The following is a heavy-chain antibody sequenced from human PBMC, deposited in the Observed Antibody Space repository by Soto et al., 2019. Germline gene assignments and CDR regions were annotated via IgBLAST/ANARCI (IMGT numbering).Heavy chain of an antibody. D-gene: IGHD2-8*01. CDR3: ARQGSNGAYYYYGMDV. J-gene: IGHJ6*02. V-gene: IGHV5-51*01. CDR2: IYPGDSDT. CDR1: GYRFSSYW. Sequence: VESVKISCRGSGYRFSSYWIAWGRQMPGKGLEWMGIIYPGDSDTIYSPSFQGQVTFSADKSTSTAYLQWSSLKASDTAMYYCARQGSNGAYYYYGMDVWGQGTTVTVSS.